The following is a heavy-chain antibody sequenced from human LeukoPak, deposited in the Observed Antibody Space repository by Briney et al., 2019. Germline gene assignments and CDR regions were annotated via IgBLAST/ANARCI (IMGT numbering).Heavy chain of an antibody. Sequence: PGGSLRLSCAASGFTVSSNYMSWVRQAPGKGLEWVGRIKSKTDGGTTDYAAPMKGRFTISRDDSKNTLYLQMNTLKTEDTAVYYCTASMEVSTYFDYWGQGTLVTVSS. J-gene: IGHJ4*02. CDR2: IKSKTDGGTT. CDR3: TASMEVSTYFDY. V-gene: IGHV3-15*01. D-gene: IGHD5/OR15-5a*01. CDR1: GFTVSSNY.